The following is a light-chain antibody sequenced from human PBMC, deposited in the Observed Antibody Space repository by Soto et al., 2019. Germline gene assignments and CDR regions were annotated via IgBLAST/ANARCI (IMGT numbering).Light chain of an antibody. V-gene: IGKV3-11*01. CDR1: PSVNTF. CDR2: DAS. J-gene: IGKJ4*01. CDR3: QQRFNWPGLT. Sequence: ELVLTQSPATLSLSPGERATLSCRASPSVNTFLAWYQQKPGQAPRLLISDASNRATGIPARFSGSGSGTDFTLTISSLEPEDFAVYYCQQRFNWPGLTFGGGTKVEIK.